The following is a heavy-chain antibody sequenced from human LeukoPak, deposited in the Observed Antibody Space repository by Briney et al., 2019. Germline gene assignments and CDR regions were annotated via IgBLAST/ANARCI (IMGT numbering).Heavy chain of an antibody. J-gene: IGHJ4*02. V-gene: IGHV3-23*01. CDR2: ISGSGDNT. CDR1: GLTFTGSA. Sequence: GGSLRLSCATSGLTFTGSAMSWVRQAPGKGLEWVSAISGSGDNTYYADSVKSRFTISRDNSKKTLYLQMDSLRVEDTAVYFCAKDAGDYWGQGTLVTVSS. CDR3: AKDAGDY.